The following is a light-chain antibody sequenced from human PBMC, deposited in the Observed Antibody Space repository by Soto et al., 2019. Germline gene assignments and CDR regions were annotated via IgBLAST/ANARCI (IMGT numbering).Light chain of an antibody. CDR1: SGHSSYA. V-gene: IGLV4-69*01. Sequence: QLVLTQSPSASASLGASVKLTCTLSSGHSSYAIAWHQQQPEKGPRYLMKLNSDGSHSKGDGIPDRFSGSSSGAERYLTISSLQSEDEADYYCCSYAGSSTMTFGGGTQLT. J-gene: IGLJ7*01. CDR2: LNSDGSH. CDR3: CSYAGSSTMT.